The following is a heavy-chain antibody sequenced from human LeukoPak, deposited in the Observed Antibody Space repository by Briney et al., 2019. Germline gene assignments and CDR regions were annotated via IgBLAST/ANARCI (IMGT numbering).Heavy chain of an antibody. J-gene: IGHJ3*02. Sequence: PGESLKISRKGSGYSFTSYWIGWVRQMPGKGLEWMGIIYPGDPDTRYSPSFQGQVTISADKSISTAYLQWSSLKASDTAMYYCARFSLGNKGGDAFDIWGQGTMVTVSS. CDR2: IYPGDPDT. CDR1: GYSFTSYW. CDR3: ARFSLGNKGGDAFDI. D-gene: IGHD1/OR15-1a*01. V-gene: IGHV5-51*01.